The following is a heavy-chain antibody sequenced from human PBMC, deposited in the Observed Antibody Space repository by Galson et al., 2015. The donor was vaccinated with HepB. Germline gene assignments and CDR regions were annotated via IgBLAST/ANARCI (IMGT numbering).Heavy chain of an antibody. CDR1: GYTFSSYA. CDR2: ISVNDGSI. D-gene: IGHD3-10*01. J-gene: IGHJ4*02. CDR3: AKGRPERPPEHRGYDLPDS. V-gene: IGHV3-23*01. Sequence: SLRLSCAASGYTFSSYAMNWVRQAPGKGLEWVSGISVNDGSIYYANSVKGPFTISRDNSKNTLYLQVNSLRVEDTAIYYCAKGRPERPPEHRGYDLPDSWGQGTLVTVSS.